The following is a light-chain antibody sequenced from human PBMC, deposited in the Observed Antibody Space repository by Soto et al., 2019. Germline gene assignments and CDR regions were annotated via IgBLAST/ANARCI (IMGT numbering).Light chain of an antibody. J-gene: IGLJ1*01. CDR3: GTWDNSLSAYV. V-gene: IGLV1-51*01. CDR1: SSNIGNNY. CDR2: DNN. Sequence: QSVLTQPPSVSAAPGQKVTISCSGSSSNIGNNYVSWYQQLPGTAPKLLIYDNNKRPSGIPDRFSGPKSGTSATLGITGLQTGDEADYYCGTWDNSLSAYVFGTGTKVTVL.